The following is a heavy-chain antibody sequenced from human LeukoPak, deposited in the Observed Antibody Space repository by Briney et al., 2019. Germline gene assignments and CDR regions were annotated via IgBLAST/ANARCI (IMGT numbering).Heavy chain of an antibody. Sequence: SETLSLTCTVSGGSISSYYWSWIRQPPGKGLEWIGYIYYSGSTNYNPSLKSRVTISVDTSKNQFSLKLSSVTAADTAAYYCARSGRYCGGDCSYFQHWGQGTLVTVSS. CDR1: GGSISSYY. J-gene: IGHJ1*01. CDR2: IYYSGST. V-gene: IGHV4-59*01. CDR3: ARSGRYCGGDCSYFQH. D-gene: IGHD2-21*02.